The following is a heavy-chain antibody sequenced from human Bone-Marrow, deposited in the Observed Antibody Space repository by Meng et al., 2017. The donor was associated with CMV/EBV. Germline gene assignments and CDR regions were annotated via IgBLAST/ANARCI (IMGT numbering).Heavy chain of an antibody. V-gene: IGHV4-39*01. CDR2: RYNSGST. D-gene: IGHD1-7*01. CDR1: GGTSSRSRYY. J-gene: IGHJ4*02. Sequence: GGTSSRSRYYWGWIRKSPGKGLEWNGSRYNSGSTYYNPTLKSRVTISVDKSKNQFSLKLSSVTAADTAVYYCARHRHRGITGTTDDYWGQGTLVTVSS. CDR3: ARHRHRGITGTTDDY.